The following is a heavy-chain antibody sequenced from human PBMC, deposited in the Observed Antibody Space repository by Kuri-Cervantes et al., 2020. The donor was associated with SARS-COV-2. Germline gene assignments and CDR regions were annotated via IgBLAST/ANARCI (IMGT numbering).Heavy chain of an antibody. J-gene: IGHJ6*03. Sequence: GGSLRLSCAASGFTFSSYAIHWVRQAPGQGLEWVAAIAYDGNNKYFADPVRGRFTVSRDNSKNTLYLEMDGLRPEDTAVYYCSRDMTFDEYGDYFYYYMDVWGKGTTVTVSS. CDR2: IAYDGNNK. CDR1: GFTFSSYA. V-gene: IGHV3-30*04. CDR3: SRDMTFDEYGDYFYYYMDV. D-gene: IGHD3-16*01.